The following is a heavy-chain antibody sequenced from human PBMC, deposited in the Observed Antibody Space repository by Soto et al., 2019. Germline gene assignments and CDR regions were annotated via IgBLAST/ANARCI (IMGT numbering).Heavy chain of an antibody. CDR2: IIPMLGMS. Sequence: QVQLVQSGAEVKTPGSSVKLSCTASGDTFNFYTLSWVRQAPGQGLEWMGRIIPMLGMSNYAQKFQGRVTMIADKSTRTVYMVLSGLRSEDTALYYCATNYGSGSTHFDNWGQGTLVTVSS. CDR3: ATNYGSGSTHFDN. V-gene: IGHV1-69*02. CDR1: GDTFNFYT. J-gene: IGHJ4*02. D-gene: IGHD3-10*01.